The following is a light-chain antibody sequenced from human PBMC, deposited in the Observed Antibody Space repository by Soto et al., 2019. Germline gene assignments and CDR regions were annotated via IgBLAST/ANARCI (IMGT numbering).Light chain of an antibody. CDR2: GAS. J-gene: IGKJ4*01. CDR1: QSVSSSY. V-gene: IGKV3-20*01. Sequence: EIVLTQSPGTLSLSPGERATLSCRASQSVSSSYLAWYQQKPGQAPRLLIYGASSRATGIPDRFSGSGSGTDFTLTISRLEPEDFEVYYCQQYGRSHSDFGAGTKVDI. CDR3: QQYGRSHSD.